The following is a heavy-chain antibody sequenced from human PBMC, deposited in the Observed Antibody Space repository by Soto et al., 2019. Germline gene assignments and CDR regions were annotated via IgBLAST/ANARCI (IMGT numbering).Heavy chain of an antibody. CDR2: IYHSGST. V-gene: IGHV4-30-2*01. Sequence: TLSLTCAVSGGSISSGGYSWSWIRQPPGKGLEWIGYIYHSGSTYYNPSLKSRVTISVDRSKNQSSLKLSSVTAADTAVYYGARGGGIHYYGMDVWGQGTTVTVSS. D-gene: IGHD3-16*01. CDR1: GGSISSGGYS. J-gene: IGHJ6*02. CDR3: ARGGGIHYYGMDV.